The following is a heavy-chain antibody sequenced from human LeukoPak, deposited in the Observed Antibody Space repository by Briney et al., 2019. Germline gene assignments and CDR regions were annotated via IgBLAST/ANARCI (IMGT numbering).Heavy chain of an antibody. CDR1: GGTFSSYA. CDR2: IIPIFGIA. J-gene: IGHJ6*02. D-gene: IGHD3-3*01. CDR3: ARQDYDFWSGYYKDYYYYGMDV. Sequence: SVKVSCKASGGTFSSYAISWVPPAPGQGLEWMGRIIPIFGIANYAQKFQGTVTITADKSTSTAYMELSSLRSEDTAVYYCARQDYDFWSGYYKDYYYYGMDVWGQGTTVTVSS. V-gene: IGHV1-69*04.